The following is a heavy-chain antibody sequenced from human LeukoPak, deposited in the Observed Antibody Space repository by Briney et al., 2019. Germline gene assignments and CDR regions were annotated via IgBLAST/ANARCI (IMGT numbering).Heavy chain of an antibody. CDR2: IWYDGSNK. CDR1: GFTFSSYG. CDR3: AKVSERYSSSGGYFDY. D-gene: IGHD6-13*01. Sequence: PGGSLRLSCAASGFTFSSYGMHWVRQAPGKGLEWVAVIWYDGSNKYYADSVKGRFTISRDNSKNTLYLQMNSLRAEDTAVYYCAKVSERYSSSGGYFDYWGQGTLVTVSS. J-gene: IGHJ4*02. V-gene: IGHV3-30*02.